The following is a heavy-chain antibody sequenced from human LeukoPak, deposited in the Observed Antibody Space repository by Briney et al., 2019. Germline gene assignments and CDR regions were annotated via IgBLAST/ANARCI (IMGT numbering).Heavy chain of an antibody. J-gene: IGHJ4*02. V-gene: IGHV4-38-2*02. CDR3: AGKSVRNRYYFDY. CDR1: TYSISSGHY. D-gene: IGHD1-14*01. CDR2: INHSGST. Sequence: SETLSLTCTVSTYSISSGHYWGWIRQPPGKGLEWIGEINHSGSTNYNPSLKSRVTISVDTSKNQFSLKLSSVTAADTAVYYCAGKSVRNRYYFDYWGQGTLVTVSS.